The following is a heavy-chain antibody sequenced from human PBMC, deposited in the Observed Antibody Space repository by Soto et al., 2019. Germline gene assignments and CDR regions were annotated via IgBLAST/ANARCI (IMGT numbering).Heavy chain of an antibody. CDR3: AKEQYYGSLDP. CDR2: ISYDGSNK. J-gene: IGHJ5*02. Sequence: GGSLRLSCAASGFIFISYGMHWVRQAPGKGLEWVAVISYDGSNKYYADSVKGRFTISRDNSKNTLYLQMNSLRAEDTAVYYCAKEQYYGSLDPWGQGTLVTVSS. V-gene: IGHV3-30*18. D-gene: IGHD3-10*01. CDR1: GFIFISYG.